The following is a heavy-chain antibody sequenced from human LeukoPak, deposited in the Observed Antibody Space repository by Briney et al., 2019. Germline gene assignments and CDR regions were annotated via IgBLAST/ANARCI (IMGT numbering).Heavy chain of an antibody. J-gene: IGHJ4*02. D-gene: IGHD1-26*01. V-gene: IGHV3-74*01. CDR1: GFTFSGYW. CDR3: ARDGRSANFDK. Sequence: PGGSLRLSCAASGFTFSGYWMHWDRQAPGKRLAWVSVIRSDGSITTYADSVKGRFTISRDTAKNKLYQQMNSLRAEDTAVYYCARDGRSANFDKWGQGTLVSVSS. CDR2: IRSDGSIT.